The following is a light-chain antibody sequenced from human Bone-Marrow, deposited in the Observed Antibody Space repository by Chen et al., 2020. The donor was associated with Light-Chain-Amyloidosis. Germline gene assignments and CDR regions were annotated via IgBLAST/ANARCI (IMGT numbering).Light chain of an antibody. Sequence: QSVLNQPPSASGTPGQRVTISCSGSTSTIGGSFTYWYRHLPGTAPKLLLSRDPQRPSGFPDRFSASKAGTSASLPISGLRSEDEAVYYCATWDFSGSGQGVFGGGTKLTV. CDR3: ATWDFSGSGQGV. V-gene: IGLV1-47*02. CDR1: TSTIGGSF. CDR2: RDP. J-gene: IGLJ3*02.